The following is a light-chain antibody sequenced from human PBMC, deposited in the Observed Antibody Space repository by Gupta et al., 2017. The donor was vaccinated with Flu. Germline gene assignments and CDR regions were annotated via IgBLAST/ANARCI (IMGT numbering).Light chain of an antibody. J-gene: IGKJ4*01. V-gene: IGKV2D-29*01. CDR3: MQSVQLPLT. CDR1: RSLLHSDGLTY. CDR2: EIS. Sequence: ISCRSSRSLLHSDGLTYLYWYMQRPGQPPQLLIYEISNRFPGVPDRFSGSGSGTDFTLKISRVEAEDVGVYYCMQSVQLPLTFGGGTRVEIK.